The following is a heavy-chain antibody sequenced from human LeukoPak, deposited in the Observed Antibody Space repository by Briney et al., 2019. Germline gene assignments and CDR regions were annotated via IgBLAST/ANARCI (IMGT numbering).Heavy chain of an antibody. J-gene: IGHJ4*02. D-gene: IGHD5-12*01. CDR2: MNPNSGNT. Sequence: RASVKVSCKASGYTFTSYDINWVRQATGQVLEWMGWMNPNSGNTGYAQKFQGRVTMTRNTSISTAYMELSSLRSEDTAVYYCARGLYSGYAIDYWGQGTLVTVSS. V-gene: IGHV1-8*01. CDR1: GYTFTSYD. CDR3: ARGLYSGYAIDY.